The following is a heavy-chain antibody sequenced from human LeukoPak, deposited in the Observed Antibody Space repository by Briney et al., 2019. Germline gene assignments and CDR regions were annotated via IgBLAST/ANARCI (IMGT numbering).Heavy chain of an antibody. J-gene: IGHJ5*02. CDR1: GGSFSGYY. V-gene: IGHV4-34*01. D-gene: IGHD3-9*01. Sequence: SETLSLTCAVYGGSFSGYYWSWIRQPPGKGLEWIGEINHSGSTNYNPSLKSRVTISVDTSKNQFSLKLSSVTAADTAVYYCARERPYYDILTGYYSNWFDPWGQGTLVTVSS. CDR2: INHSGST. CDR3: ARERPYYDILTGYYSNWFDP.